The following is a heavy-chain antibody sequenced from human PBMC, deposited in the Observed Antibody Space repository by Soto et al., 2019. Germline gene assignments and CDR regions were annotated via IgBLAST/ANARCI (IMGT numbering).Heavy chain of an antibody. CDR3: ARVGVRGVITYGMDV. V-gene: IGHV1-18*01. CDR2: ISAYNGNT. D-gene: IGHD3-10*01. Sequence: ASVKVSCKASGYTFTSYGISWVRQAPGQGFEWMGWISAYNGNTNYAQKLQGRVTMTTDTSTSTAYMELRSLRSDDTAVYYCARVGVRGVITYGMDVWGQGTTVTVSS. CDR1: GYTFTSYG. J-gene: IGHJ6*02.